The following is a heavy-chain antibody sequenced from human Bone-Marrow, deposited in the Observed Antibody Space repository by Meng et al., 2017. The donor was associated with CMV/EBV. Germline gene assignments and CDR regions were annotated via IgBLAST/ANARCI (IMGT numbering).Heavy chain of an antibody. V-gene: IGHV3-21*01. CDR2: ISSSGYYI. CDR1: GFILSNYS. Sequence: GGSLRLSCAASGFILSNYSMNWVRQAPGKGLEWVSSISSSGYYIHYAASMRGRFTISRDSAKNTLYLQMNSLRAEDTAVYYCARDNYDFWSGYFPYYYYGMDVWGQGTTVTVSS. J-gene: IGHJ6*02. D-gene: IGHD3-3*01. CDR3: ARDNYDFWSGYFPYYYYGMDV.